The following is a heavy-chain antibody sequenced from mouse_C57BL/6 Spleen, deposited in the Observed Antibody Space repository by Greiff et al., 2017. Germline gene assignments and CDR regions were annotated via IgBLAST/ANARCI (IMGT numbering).Heavy chain of an antibody. J-gene: IGHJ2*01. V-gene: IGHV1-4*01. D-gene: IGHD4-1*01. CDR1: GYTFTSYT. Sequence: QVQLQQSGAELARPGASVKMSCKASGYTFTSYTMHWVNQRPGQGLEWIGYINPSSGYTKYNQKFKDKATLTADKSSSTAYMQLSSLTSEDSAVYYCARHWDDFDYWGQGTTLTVSS. CDR3: ARHWDDFDY. CDR2: INPSSGYT.